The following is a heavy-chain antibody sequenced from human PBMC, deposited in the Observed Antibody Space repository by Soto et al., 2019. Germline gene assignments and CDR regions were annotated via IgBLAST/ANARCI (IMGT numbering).Heavy chain of an antibody. CDR2: INAGNGNT. D-gene: IGHD2-8*01. Sequence: QVQLVQSGAEEKKPGASVKVSCKASGYTFTSYAMHWVRQAPGQRLEWMGWINAGNGNTKYSQKFQGRVTITRDTAASTAYMERSSLRSEDTAVYYCARGRILGYCTNGVCYKGYDYWGQGTLVTVSS. V-gene: IGHV1-3*05. CDR1: GYTFTSYA. J-gene: IGHJ4*02. CDR3: ARGRILGYCTNGVCYKGYDY.